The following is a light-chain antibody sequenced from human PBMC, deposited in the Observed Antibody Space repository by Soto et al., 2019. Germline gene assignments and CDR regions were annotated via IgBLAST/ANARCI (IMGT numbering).Light chain of an antibody. CDR3: SSYTSDSSYV. CDR2: AVS. J-gene: IGLJ1*01. Sequence: QSALTQPASVSGSPGQSITISCTGTSSDVGLYDYVSWYQQHPGKAPQLMIYAVSNRPSGVSNRFSASKSGNTASLFISGLQAEDEADYYCSSYTSDSSYVLGSGTKLTVL. V-gene: IGLV2-14*01. CDR1: SSDVGLYDY.